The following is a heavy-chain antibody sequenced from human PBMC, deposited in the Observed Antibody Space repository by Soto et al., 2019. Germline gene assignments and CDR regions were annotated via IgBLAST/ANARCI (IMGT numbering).Heavy chain of an antibody. J-gene: IGHJ4*02. V-gene: IGHV3-30*18. CDR3: AKDSPVDILALDY. D-gene: IGHD3-9*01. CDR1: GFTFSSYG. Sequence: QVQLVESGGGVVQPGRSLRLSCAASGFTFSSYGMHWVRQAPGKGLEWVAVISYDGSNKYYAASVKGRFTISRDNSKNTLYLQMNSLRAEDTAVYYCAKDSPVDILALDYWGQGTLVTVSS. CDR2: ISYDGSNK.